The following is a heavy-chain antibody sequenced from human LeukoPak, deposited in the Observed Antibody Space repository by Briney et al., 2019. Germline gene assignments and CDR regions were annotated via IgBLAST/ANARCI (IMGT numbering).Heavy chain of an antibody. D-gene: IGHD3-9*01. CDR1: GFTVSSNY. CDR2: IDYSGST. J-gene: IGHJ5*02. CDR3: ARDVITMTGRSLYNWFDP. Sequence: GSLRLSCAASGFTVSSNYMSWIRQPPGKGLEWIGYIDYSGSTNYNPSLKSRVTISVDTSKKQISLKLSSVTAADTAVYYCARDVITMTGRSLYNWFDPWGQGILVTVSS. V-gene: IGHV4-59*02.